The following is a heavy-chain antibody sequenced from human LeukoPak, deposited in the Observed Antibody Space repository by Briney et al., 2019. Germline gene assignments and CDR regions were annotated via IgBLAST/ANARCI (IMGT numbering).Heavy chain of an antibody. CDR1: GFTFSNYN. D-gene: IGHD2/OR15-2a*01. CDR2: ITTSSSYI. Sequence: GGPLRLSCAPSGFTFSNYNMNWVRQAPGKGLEWVSCITTSSSYIYDADSVKGRFTISRDNAKNSLYLQMNSLRAEDTGVYYCARQEYSTFDYWGQGTLVTVSS. V-gene: IGHV3-21*01. CDR3: ARQEYSTFDY. J-gene: IGHJ4*02.